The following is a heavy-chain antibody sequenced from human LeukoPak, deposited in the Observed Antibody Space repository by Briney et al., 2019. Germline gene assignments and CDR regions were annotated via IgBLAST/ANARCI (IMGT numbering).Heavy chain of an antibody. D-gene: IGHD6-19*01. CDR2: ISGSGRSI. J-gene: IGHJ4*02. Sequence: GGSLRLSCAASGFTFTSHAMSWVRQAPGKGLEWVSAISGSGRSIYYADSVKGRFTISRDNSKNTMYLQMNSLRAEDSAVYYCAKEGRIALAAFDYWGQGTQVTVSS. CDR1: GFTFTSHA. V-gene: IGHV3-23*01. CDR3: AKEGRIALAAFDY.